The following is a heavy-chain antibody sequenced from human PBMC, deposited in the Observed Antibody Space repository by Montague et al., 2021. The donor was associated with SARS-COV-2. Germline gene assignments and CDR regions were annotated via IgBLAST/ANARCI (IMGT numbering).Heavy chain of an antibody. CDR1: GGSITNNIDY. CDR2: IYYTGNT. CDR3: ARLKRYFDSSGSPSAFDF. Sequence: SETLSLTCTVSGGSITNNIDYWAWIRQPPGKGLEWIGSIYYTGNTYYNPSLKSRVTISAVTSKNHFTLKLSSVTAAATAVYYCARLKRYFDSSGSPSAFDFWGQGTKVTVSS. D-gene: IGHD3-22*01. J-gene: IGHJ3*01. V-gene: IGHV4-39*02.